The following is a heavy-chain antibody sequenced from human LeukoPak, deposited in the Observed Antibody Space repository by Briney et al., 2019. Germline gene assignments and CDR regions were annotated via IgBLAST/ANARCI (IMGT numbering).Heavy chain of an antibody. J-gene: IGHJ4*02. CDR1: GFSLKTSGEG. CDR2: IYWDDDK. V-gene: IGHV2-5*02. D-gene: IGHD2-2*01. Sequence: SGPALVKPTQTLTLTCTFSGFSLKTSGEGVGWIRQPPVNALEWLALIYWDDDKRYSPSLKNRLTITKDTSKNQVVLTMTNMDPVDTATYYCVHWRSGLMPFDYWGQGTLVTVSS. CDR3: VHWRSGLMPFDY.